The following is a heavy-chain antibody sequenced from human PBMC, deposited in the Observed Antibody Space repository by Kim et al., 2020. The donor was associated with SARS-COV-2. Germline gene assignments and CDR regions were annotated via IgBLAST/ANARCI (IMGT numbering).Heavy chain of an antibody. CDR2: CRNKANRYTT. Sequence: GGSLRLSCVASGFTFSDHYMDWARQAPGKGLQWVGRCRNKANRYTTEYAASVKGRFTVSRDDSGNPLYLQMNNLRTEDTAVYYCARVGQWPLDYWGQGT. V-gene: IGHV3-72*01. CDR1: GFTFSDHY. CDR3: ARVGQWPLDY. J-gene: IGHJ4*02. D-gene: IGHD6-19*01.